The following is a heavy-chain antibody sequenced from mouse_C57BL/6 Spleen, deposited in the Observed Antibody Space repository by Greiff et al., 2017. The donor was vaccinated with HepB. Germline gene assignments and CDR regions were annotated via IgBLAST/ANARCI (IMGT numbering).Heavy chain of an antibody. J-gene: IGHJ2*01. V-gene: IGHV1-64*01. CDR3: ARRGNYDGYYFDY. Sequence: VQLQQSGAELVKPGASVKLSCKASGYTFTSYWMHWVKQRPGQGLEWIGMIHPNSGSTNYNEKFKSKATLTVDKSSSTAYMQLSSLTSEDSAVYYCARRGNYDGYYFDYWGQSTTLTVSS. D-gene: IGHD2-4*01. CDR2: IHPNSGST. CDR1: GYTFTSYW.